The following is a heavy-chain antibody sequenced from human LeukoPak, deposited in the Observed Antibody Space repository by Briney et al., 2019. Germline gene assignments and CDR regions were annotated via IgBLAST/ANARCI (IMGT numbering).Heavy chain of an antibody. CDR2: IYTSGST. CDR3: ARDTTVVTWDYYYYMDV. Sequence: SETLSLTRTVSGGSISSYYWSWIRQPAGKGLEWIGRIYTSGSTNYNPSLKSRVTMSVDTSKNQFSLKLSSVTAADTAVYYCARDTTVVTWDYYYYMDVWGKGTTVTVSS. CDR1: GGSISSYY. V-gene: IGHV4-4*07. J-gene: IGHJ6*03. D-gene: IGHD4-23*01.